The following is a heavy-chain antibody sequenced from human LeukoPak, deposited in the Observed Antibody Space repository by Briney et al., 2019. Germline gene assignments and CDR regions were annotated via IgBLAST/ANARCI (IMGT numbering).Heavy chain of an antibody. D-gene: IGHD3-9*01. V-gene: IGHV3-9*01. J-gene: IGHJ4*02. CDR3: AKDRTVTGYYLGYFDY. Sequence: GGSLRLSCAASGFTFDDYAMHWVRQAPGKGLEWVSGISWNSGSIGYADSVKGRFTIFRDNAKNSLYLQMNSLRAEDTALYYCAKDRTVTGYYLGYFDYWGQGTLVTVSS. CDR2: ISWNSGSI. CDR1: GFTFDDYA.